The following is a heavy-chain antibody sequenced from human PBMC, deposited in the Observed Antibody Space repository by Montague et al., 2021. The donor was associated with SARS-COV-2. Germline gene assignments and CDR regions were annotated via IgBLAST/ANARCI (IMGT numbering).Heavy chain of an antibody. J-gene: IGHJ2*01. CDR2: IYSGGST. CDR3: ARDSEPDWVPYWYFDL. D-gene: IGHD3-9*01. Sequence: SLRLSWAASGFTVSSNYISWVRQAPGKGLEWVSVIYSGGSTYYADSAKGRFTISRDNSKNTLYLQMNSLRAEDTAVYYCARDSEPDWVPYWYFDLWGRGTLVTVSS. V-gene: IGHV3-53*01. CDR1: GFTVSSNY.